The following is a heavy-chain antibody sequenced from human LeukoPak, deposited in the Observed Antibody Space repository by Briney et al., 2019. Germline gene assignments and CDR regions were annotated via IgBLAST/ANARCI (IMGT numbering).Heavy chain of an antibody. CDR2: IYYSGST. CDR3: ARHGGSSSSRCSFDP. V-gene: IGHV4-59*08. Sequence: PPETLSLTCTVSGGSISGYYWSWIRQPPGKGLEWIAYIYYSGSTKYNPSLKSRVTISVDTSRDQFSLKLSSVTAADTAVYYCARHGGSSSSRCSFDPWGQGTLVTVAS. D-gene: IGHD1-26*01. CDR1: GGSISGYY. J-gene: IGHJ5*02.